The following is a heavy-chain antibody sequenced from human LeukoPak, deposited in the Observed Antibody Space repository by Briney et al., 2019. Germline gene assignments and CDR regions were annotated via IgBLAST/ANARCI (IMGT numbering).Heavy chain of an antibody. CDR2: ISYDGSTK. CDR3: TREKGTTQFDY. D-gene: IGHD1-7*01. V-gene: IGHV3-30*04. J-gene: IGHJ4*02. Sequence: GGSLRLSCAASGFTFSSYAMHWVRQVPGKGLEWVAFISYDGSTKHYADSVKGRFTISRDSAKNTLYLQMNSLRAEDTAVYFCTREKGTTQFDYWGQGTLVTVSS. CDR1: GFTFSSYA.